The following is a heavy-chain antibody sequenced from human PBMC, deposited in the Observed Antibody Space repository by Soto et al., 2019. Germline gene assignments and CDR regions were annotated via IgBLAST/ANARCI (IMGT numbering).Heavy chain of an antibody. D-gene: IGHD2-21*01. CDR2: ISSSGSTI. J-gene: IGHJ4*02. Sequence: GGSLRLSCAASGFTFSDHYMSWIRQAPGKGLEWVSYISSSGSTIYYADSVKGRFTISRDNAKSSLYLDMNSLRPEDTALYYCVKDKSLGGEASTYYFDFWGQGTLVTVSS. CDR1: GFTFSDHY. CDR3: VKDKSLGGEASTYYFDF. V-gene: IGHV3-11*01.